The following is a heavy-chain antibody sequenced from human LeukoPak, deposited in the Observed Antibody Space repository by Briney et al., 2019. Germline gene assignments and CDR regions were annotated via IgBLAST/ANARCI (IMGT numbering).Heavy chain of an antibody. J-gene: IGHJ4*02. Sequence: PSETLSLTCAVYGGSFSGYYWNWIRQPPGKGLEWIGEINHSGSTNYNPSLKSRVTISVDTSKNQFSLKLSSVTAADTAVYYCARGLTVDYWGQGTLVTVSS. CDR3: ARGLTVDY. V-gene: IGHV4-34*01. CDR2: INHSGST. CDR1: GGSFSGYY.